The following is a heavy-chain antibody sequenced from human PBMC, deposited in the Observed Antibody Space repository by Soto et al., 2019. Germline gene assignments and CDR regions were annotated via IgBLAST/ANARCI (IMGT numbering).Heavy chain of an antibody. J-gene: IGHJ5*02. CDR1: GGSFSGYY. CDR2: INHSGST. CDR3: ARGVITMVRGVKNWFDP. V-gene: IGHV4-34*01. D-gene: IGHD3-10*01. Sequence: SETLSLTCAVNGGSFSGYYWTWIRQPPGTGLEWIGEINHSGSTNYNPSLKSRVTISVDTSKNQFSLKLSSVTAADTAVYYCARGVITMVRGVKNWFDPWGQG.